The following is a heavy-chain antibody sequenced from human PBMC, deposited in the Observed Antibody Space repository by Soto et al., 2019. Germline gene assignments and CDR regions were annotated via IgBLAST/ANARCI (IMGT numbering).Heavy chain of an antibody. D-gene: IGHD2-2*01. V-gene: IGHV3-23*01. CDR1: GFTFSSYA. Sequence: GSLRLSCAASGFTFSSYAMSWVRQAPGKGLEWVSAISGSGGSTYYADSVKGRFTISRDNSKNTLYLQMNSLRAGDTAVYYCAKWAVVPAATYYYYYGMDVWGQGTTVTVSS. CDR3: AKWAVVPAATYYYYYGMDV. J-gene: IGHJ6*02. CDR2: ISGSGGST.